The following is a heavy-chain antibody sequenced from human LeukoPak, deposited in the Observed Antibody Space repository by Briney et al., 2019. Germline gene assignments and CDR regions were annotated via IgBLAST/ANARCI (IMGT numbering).Heavy chain of an antibody. J-gene: IGHJ4*02. Sequence: GGSLRLSCEASGFIFSSYTMNWIRQAPGKGLEWVASINSGGTNPYYADSVKGRFTISRDDAKKSLYLQMTSLRVEDTSVYYCARDFLAAGDYWGQGTLVTVSS. CDR2: INSGGTNP. D-gene: IGHD6-13*01. V-gene: IGHV3-21*01. CDR1: GFIFSSYT. CDR3: ARDFLAAGDY.